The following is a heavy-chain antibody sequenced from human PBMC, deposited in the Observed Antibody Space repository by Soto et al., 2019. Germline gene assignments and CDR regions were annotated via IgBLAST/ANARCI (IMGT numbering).Heavy chain of an antibody. CDR1: GDSVSANSAA. CDR2: TYYRSKWNY. J-gene: IGHJ6*02. Sequence: SQTLSLTCAISGDSVSANSAAWNWIRQSPSRGLEWLGRTYYRSKWNYDYAESVKSRMSITPDTSNNQFSLQLNSVTPDDTAVYYCVSHPFATLALYAMDVCGPGPTVTVS. V-gene: IGHV6-1*01. CDR3: VSHPFATLALYAMDV. D-gene: IGHD2-2*01.